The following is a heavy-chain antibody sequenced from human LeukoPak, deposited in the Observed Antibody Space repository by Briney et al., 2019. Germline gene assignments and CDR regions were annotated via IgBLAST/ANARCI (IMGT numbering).Heavy chain of an antibody. Sequence: GGSLRLSCAASGFTFSSYNMHWVRQAPGKGLEWVAVISYDGSNKYFADSVKGRFTISRDNSKNTLYLQMNSLRAEDTAVYYCAKAQGYGGNWVDYWGQGTLVTVSS. V-gene: IGHV3-30-3*01. J-gene: IGHJ4*02. D-gene: IGHD4-23*01. CDR1: GFTFSSYN. CDR3: AKAQGYGGNWVDY. CDR2: ISYDGSNK.